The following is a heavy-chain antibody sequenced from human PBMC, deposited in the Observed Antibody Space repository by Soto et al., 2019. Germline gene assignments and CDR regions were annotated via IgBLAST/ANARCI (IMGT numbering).Heavy chain of an antibody. CDR2: IKSKTDGGTT. CDR3: TTNTPDDFWSGYSSY. V-gene: IGHV3-15*07. D-gene: IGHD3-3*01. Sequence: EVQLVESGGGLVKPGGSLSLSCAASGFTFSNAWMNWVRQAPGKGLEWVGRIKSKTDGGTTDYAAPVKGRFTISRDDSKNTLYLQMNSLKTEDTAVYYCTTNTPDDFWSGYSSYWGQGTLVTVSS. J-gene: IGHJ4*02. CDR1: GFTFSNAW.